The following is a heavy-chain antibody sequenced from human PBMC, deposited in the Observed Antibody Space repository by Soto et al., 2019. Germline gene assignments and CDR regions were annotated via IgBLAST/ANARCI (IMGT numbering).Heavy chain of an antibody. CDR2: IIPIFGTA. CDR3: ARDRAAGWLQYPMIDY. Sequence: QVQLVQSGAEVKKPGSSVKVSCKASGGTFSSYAISWVRQAPGQGLKWMGGIIPIFGTANYAQKFQGRVTITADESTSTAYMELSSLRSEDTAVYYCARDRAAGWLQYPMIDYWGQGTLVTVSS. CDR1: GGTFSSYA. D-gene: IGHD5-12*01. V-gene: IGHV1-69*01. J-gene: IGHJ4*02.